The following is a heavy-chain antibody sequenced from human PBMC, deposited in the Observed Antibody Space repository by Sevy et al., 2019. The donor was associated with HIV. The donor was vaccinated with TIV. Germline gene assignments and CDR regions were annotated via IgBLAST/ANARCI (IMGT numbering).Heavy chain of an antibody. CDR1: GYTFTNYH. V-gene: IGHV1-18*01. D-gene: IGHD1-26*01. Sequence: ASVKVSCKASGYTFTNYHITWVRQAPGQGLEWMGWITPNNGNTNYAQRLRGRDTMTTDTSTSTAYMELRSLRSDDTAVYYCARAPSGSQGPGQYFHHWGQGTLVTVSS. CDR2: ITPNNGNT. CDR3: ARAPSGSQGPGQYFHH. J-gene: IGHJ1*01.